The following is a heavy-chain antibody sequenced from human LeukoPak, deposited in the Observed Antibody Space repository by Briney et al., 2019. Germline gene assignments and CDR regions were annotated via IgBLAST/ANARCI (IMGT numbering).Heavy chain of an antibody. J-gene: IGHJ4*02. D-gene: IGHD6-13*01. CDR1: GFTVITND. Sequence: GGSLRLSCAASGFTVITNDMTWVRQAPGKGLEWVSVLYSDGNTKYADSVQGRFTISRDNSKNTLYLQMNSLRAEDTAVYYCAKENGYSSSCFDYWGQGTLVTVSS. CDR2: LYSDGNT. V-gene: IGHV3-53*01. CDR3: AKENGYSSSCFDY.